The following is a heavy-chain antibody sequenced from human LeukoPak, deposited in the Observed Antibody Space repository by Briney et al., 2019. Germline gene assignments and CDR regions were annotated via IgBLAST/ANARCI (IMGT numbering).Heavy chain of an antibody. Sequence: SQTLSLTCAISGDSVSSNTAAWYCIRQSPSRGLEWLGRTYYRSKWTYEYAESVRSRITINVDTSKNQFSLHLNSVTPEDTAVYYCARDPSDDQGFDCWGQGTLVTVSS. V-gene: IGHV6-1*01. J-gene: IGHJ5*01. D-gene: IGHD3-3*01. CDR2: TYYRSKWTY. CDR3: ARDPSDDQGFDC. CDR1: GDSVSSNTAA.